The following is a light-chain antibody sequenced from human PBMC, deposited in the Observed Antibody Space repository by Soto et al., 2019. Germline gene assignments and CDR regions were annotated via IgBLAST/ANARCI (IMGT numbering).Light chain of an antibody. J-gene: IGLJ2*01. CDR3: QSYDSSLSVL. Sequence: QSVLTQPPSVSGAPGKRVTISCTGRSSNIGAGYDVHWYQQLPGTAPKLLIYGNSNRPSGFPDRFSGSKSGTSASLAITGRQAEYEADYYCQSYDSSLSVLFGGGTKVTVL. CDR1: SSNIGAGYD. V-gene: IGLV1-40*01. CDR2: GNS.